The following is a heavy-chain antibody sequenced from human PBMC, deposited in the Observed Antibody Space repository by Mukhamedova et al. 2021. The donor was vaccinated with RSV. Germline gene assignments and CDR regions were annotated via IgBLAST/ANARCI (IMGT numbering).Heavy chain of an antibody. CDR3: ARTKKYSSSRYFGPAEYFQH. Sequence: VRQAPGKGLEWVAVISYDGSNKYYADSVKGRFTISRDNSKNTLYLQMNSLRAEDTAVYYCARTKKYSSSRYFGPAEYFQHWGQGTL. V-gene: IGHV3-30*04. J-gene: IGHJ1*01. CDR2: ISYDGSNK. D-gene: IGHD6-13*01.